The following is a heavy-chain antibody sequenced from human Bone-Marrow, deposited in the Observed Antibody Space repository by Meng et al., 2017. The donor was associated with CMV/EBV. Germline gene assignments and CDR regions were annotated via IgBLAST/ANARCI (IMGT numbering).Heavy chain of an antibody. D-gene: IGHD2-2*01. CDR3: ARDSTCSSTSCQNYYYYGMDV. Sequence: GESLKISCAASGFTFSDYYMSWIRQAPGKGLEWVSYISSSGSTIYYADSVKGRFTISRDNAKNSLYLQMNSLRAEDTAVYYCARDSTCSSTSCQNYYYYGMDVWGQGTTVTVSS. J-gene: IGHJ6*02. CDR2: ISSSGSTI. V-gene: IGHV3-11*01. CDR1: GFTFSDYY.